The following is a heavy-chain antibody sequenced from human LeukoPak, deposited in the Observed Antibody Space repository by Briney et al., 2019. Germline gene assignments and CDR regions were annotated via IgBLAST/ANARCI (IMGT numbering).Heavy chain of an antibody. Sequence: PSETLSLTCAVYGGSFSGYYWSWIRQPPGKGLEWIGEINHSGSTNYNPSLKSRVTISVDTSKNQFSLKLSSVTAADTAVYYCARDPGYDSSGYPDAFDIWGQGTMVTVSS. J-gene: IGHJ3*02. CDR3: ARDPGYDSSGYPDAFDI. V-gene: IGHV4-34*01. CDR1: GGSFSGYY. D-gene: IGHD3-22*01. CDR2: INHSGST.